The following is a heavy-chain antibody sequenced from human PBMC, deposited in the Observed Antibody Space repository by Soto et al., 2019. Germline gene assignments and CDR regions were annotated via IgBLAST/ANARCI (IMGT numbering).Heavy chain of an antibody. CDR2: IYYNGNT. CDR1: GGAISNHY. CDR3: TRANWYSEY. D-gene: IGHD7-27*01. Sequence: QVQLQESGPGLVKPSETLSLTCSVSGGAISNHYWSWIRQPPGKGLEWIGYIYYNGNTNYNPSLKSRVTMSGDTSRNQISLKLTTVTAADTAVYYCTRANWYSEYWGQGTLVTVSS. J-gene: IGHJ4*02. V-gene: IGHV4-59*11.